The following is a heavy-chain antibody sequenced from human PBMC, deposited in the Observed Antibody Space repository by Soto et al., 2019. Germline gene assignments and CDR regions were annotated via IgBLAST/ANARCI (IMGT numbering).Heavy chain of an antibody. CDR3: ARDGLSSSSSFDY. V-gene: IGHV4-31*03. J-gene: IGHJ4*02. D-gene: IGHD6-6*01. CDR1: GSSITSGGHY. CDR2: IFHSGST. Sequence: SETLSLTCTVSGSSITSGGHYWGWIRQLPGKGLEWIAYIFHSGSTSYNPSLKSRLTISVDTSKNQFSLKLSSLKASDTAMYYCARDGLSSSSSFDYWGQGTLVTVSS.